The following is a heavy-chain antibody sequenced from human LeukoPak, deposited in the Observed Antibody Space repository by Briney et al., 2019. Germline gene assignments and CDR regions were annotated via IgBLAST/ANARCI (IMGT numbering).Heavy chain of an antibody. Sequence: GGSLRLSCPVSGITLSNYGMSWSRKTQGKGLEGFAGISGSGGTPSYADSVRGRFTISRDNPKNTLYLQMNSLRAEDTAVYFCAKRGVVIRVILVGFHKEAYYFDSWGQGALVTVSS. D-gene: IGHD3-22*01. V-gene: IGHV3-23*01. J-gene: IGHJ4*02. CDR2: ISGSGGTP. CDR1: GITLSNYG. CDR3: AKRGVVIRVILVGFHKEAYYFDS.